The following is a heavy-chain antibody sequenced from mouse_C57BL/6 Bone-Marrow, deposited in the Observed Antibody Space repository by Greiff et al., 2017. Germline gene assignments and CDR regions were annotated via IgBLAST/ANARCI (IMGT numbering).Heavy chain of an antibody. CDR3: TRGSYDGYYAMDY. CDR2: IDPETGGT. CDR1: GYTFTDYE. D-gene: IGHD2-3*01. V-gene: IGHV1-15*01. J-gene: IGHJ4*01. Sequence: QVQLQQSGAELVRPGASVTLSCKASGYTFTDYEMHWVKQTPVHGLEWIGAIDPETGGTAYNQKFKGKDILTADKSSSTAYMELRSLTSEDSAVYYCTRGSYDGYYAMDYWGQGTSVTVSS.